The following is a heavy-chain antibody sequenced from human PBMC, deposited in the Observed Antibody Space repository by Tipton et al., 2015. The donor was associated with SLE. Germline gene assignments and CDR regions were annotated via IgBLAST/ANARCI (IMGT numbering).Heavy chain of an antibody. CDR1: GFTLRNYA. CDR3: ARDPIYSGYEPANFDR. CDR2: MYSGGTT. Sequence: SLRLSCAASGFTLRNYAMNWVRQAPGKGLEWVSIMYSGGTTYYADSVEGRFTISRDSSKNTLYLQIDSLRAEDTAVYYCARDPIYSGYEPANFDRLGQGTLVTVSS. D-gene: IGHD5-12*01. J-gene: IGHJ4*02. V-gene: IGHV3-23*03.